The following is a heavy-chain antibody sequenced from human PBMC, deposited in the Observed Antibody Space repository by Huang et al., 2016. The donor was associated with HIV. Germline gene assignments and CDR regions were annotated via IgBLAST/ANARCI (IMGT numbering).Heavy chain of an antibody. CDR1: TFSVGAYW. CDR2: IKQEESEK. J-gene: IGHJ6*02. D-gene: IGHD1-7*01. CDR3: ATKTGAMDI. Sequence: VESGGRLVQPGGSIRLSCVGSTFSVGAYWMSWVRQTPGKGMEWVANIKQEESEKYYVEAVKGRFNISRDNAKKILFLQMDNVRVEDTATYYCATKTGAMDIWGQGTAVTVS. V-gene: IGHV3-7*01.